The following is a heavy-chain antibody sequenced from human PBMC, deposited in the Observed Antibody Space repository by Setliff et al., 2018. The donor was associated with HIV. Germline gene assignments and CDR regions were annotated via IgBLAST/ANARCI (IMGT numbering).Heavy chain of an antibody. CDR2: IIPILGTADA. CDR1: GATFSTYT. J-gene: IGHJ5*02. Sequence: GASVKVSCKASGATFSTYTINWVRQAPGQGLEWMGGIIPILGTADANYPRKFQGRVTITADESTTTVYMEMSRLTSEDTAIYYCARSNLEYYYDFSGTWGTWGQGTLVTVSS. D-gene: IGHD3-22*01. V-gene: IGHV1-69*13. CDR3: ARSNLEYYYDFSGTWGT.